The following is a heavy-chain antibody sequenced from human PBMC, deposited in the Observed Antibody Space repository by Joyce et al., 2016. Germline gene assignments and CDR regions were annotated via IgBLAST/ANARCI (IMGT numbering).Heavy chain of an antibody. Sequence: DVPLVESGGGLVQPGGSLRLSCSSSGFTFRSYAMPWVRPGLGKGLEYVTGISSNGGGTNNADSVKGRFTISRDNSKNTLYLQVSSVRAEDTAVYYSVKVGLTIAGLYYMDVWGKGTTVTVSS. CDR1: GFTFRSYA. CDR3: VKVGLTIAGLYYMDV. D-gene: IGHD6-13*01. J-gene: IGHJ6*03. CDR2: ISSNGGGT. V-gene: IGHV3-64D*06.